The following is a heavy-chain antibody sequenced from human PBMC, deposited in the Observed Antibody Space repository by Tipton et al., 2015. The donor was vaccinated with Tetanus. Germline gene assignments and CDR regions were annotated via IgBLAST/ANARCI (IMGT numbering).Heavy chain of an antibody. D-gene: IGHD6-6*01. J-gene: IGHJ5*02. Sequence: TLSLTCTVSGGSISSDGAYWSWIRQHPGEGPEWIGYIYYSGDTYYNPSLKSRVSMSVDTSKNQFSLNLTSVTAADTAVYYCARDQGGGRVVRLNWLDPWGQGTLVTVSS. CDR1: GGSISSDGAY. V-gene: IGHV4-31*03. CDR2: IYYSGDT. CDR3: ARDQGGGRVVRLNWLDP.